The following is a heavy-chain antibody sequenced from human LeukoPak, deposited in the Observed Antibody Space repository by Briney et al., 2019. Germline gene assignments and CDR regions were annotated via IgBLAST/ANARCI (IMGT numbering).Heavy chain of an antibody. CDR2: IYHSGST. V-gene: IGHV4-38-2*01. CDR1: GYSISSGYY. Sequence: SETLSLTCAVSGYSISSGYYWGWIRQPPGKGLEWIGSIYHSGSTYYNPSLKGRVTISVDTSKNQFSLKLSSVTAADTAVYYCARVNILTGYGEFDYWGQGTLVTVSS. J-gene: IGHJ4*02. D-gene: IGHD3-9*01. CDR3: ARVNILTGYGEFDY.